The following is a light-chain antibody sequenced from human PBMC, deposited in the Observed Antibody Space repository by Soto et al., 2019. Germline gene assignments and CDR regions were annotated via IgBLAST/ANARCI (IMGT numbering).Light chain of an antibody. Sequence: AIQMTQSPSSLSASVGDRVTITCRASQAIRNDLGWYQQKPGKAPKLLMSAASSLQSGVPSRFSGSGSGKDFTITISSLQPEDSATYYCLQDYNLPYTFGQGTKLEI. CDR1: QAIRND. CDR3: LQDYNLPYT. CDR2: AAS. J-gene: IGKJ2*01. V-gene: IGKV1-6*01.